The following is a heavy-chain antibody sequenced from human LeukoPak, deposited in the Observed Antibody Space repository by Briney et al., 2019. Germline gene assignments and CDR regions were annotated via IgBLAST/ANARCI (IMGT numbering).Heavy chain of an antibody. CDR2: IYHSGST. Sequence: SGTLSLTCAVSGGSISSSNWWSWVRQPPGRGLEWIGEIYHSGSTNYNPSLKSRVTISVDKSKNQFSLKLSSVTAADTAVYYCASFLKNRXIGYSXGYFDYXGQGXL. CDR1: GGSISSSNW. J-gene: IGHJ4*02. V-gene: IGHV4-4*02. CDR3: ASFLKNRXIGYSXGYFDY. D-gene: IGHD5-18*01.